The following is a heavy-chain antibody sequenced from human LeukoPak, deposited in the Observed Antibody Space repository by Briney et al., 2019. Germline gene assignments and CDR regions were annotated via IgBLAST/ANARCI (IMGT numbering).Heavy chain of an antibody. CDR2: IYYSGST. V-gene: IGHV4-38-2*02. CDR3: AVVVRKKPYYYYMDV. D-gene: IGHD6-6*01. Sequence: PSETLSLTCTVSGDSISSGNYWGWIRQPPGKGLEWIGSIYYSGSTYYNPSLKSRVTISVDTSKNQFSLKLSSVTAADTAVYYCAVVVRKKPYYYYMDVWGKGTTVTVSS. J-gene: IGHJ6*03. CDR1: GDSISSGNY.